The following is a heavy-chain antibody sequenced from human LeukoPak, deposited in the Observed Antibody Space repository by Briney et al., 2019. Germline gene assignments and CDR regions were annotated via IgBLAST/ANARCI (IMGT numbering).Heavy chain of an antibody. V-gene: IGHV1-46*01. Sequence: GASVKVPCKASGYTFTSYYMHWVRQAPGQGLEWMGIINPSGGSTSCAQKFQGRVTMTRDTSTSTVYMELSSLRSEDTAVYYCARGGSSKGSGYYYDAFDIWGQGTMVTVSS. CDR2: INPSGGST. D-gene: IGHD3-22*01. J-gene: IGHJ3*02. CDR3: ARGGSSKGSGYYYDAFDI. CDR1: GYTFTSYY.